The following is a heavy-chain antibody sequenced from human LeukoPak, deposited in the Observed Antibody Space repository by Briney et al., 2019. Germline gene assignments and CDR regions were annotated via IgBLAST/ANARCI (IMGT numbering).Heavy chain of an antibody. Sequence: ASVKVSCKASGYTFTSYGISWVRQAPGQGLEWMGWISAYNGNTNYAQKLQGRVTTTTDTSTSTAYMELRSLRSDDTAVYYCARPAPGYCSSTSCYELDYWGQGTLVTVSS. D-gene: IGHD2-2*01. CDR1: GYTFTSYG. V-gene: IGHV1-18*01. CDR2: ISAYNGNT. CDR3: ARPAPGYCSSTSCYELDY. J-gene: IGHJ4*02.